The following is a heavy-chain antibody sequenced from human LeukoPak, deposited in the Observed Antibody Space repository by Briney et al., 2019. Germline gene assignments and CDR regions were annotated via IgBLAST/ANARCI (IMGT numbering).Heavy chain of an antibody. D-gene: IGHD1-14*01. Sequence: ASVKVSCKASGYTFTDSYIHWVRQAPGQGLEWMGRINPNSGDPNYPQKFQGRVAMTRDTSISTAYMEMSSLRSEDTAVYYCATAEGAQVNYFDYWGQGTLVTVSS. V-gene: IGHV1-2*06. J-gene: IGHJ4*02. CDR2: INPNSGDP. CDR1: GYTFTDSY. CDR3: ATAEGAQVNYFDY.